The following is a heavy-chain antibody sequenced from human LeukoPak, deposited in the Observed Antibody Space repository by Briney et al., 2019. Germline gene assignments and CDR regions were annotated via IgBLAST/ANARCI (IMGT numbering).Heavy chain of an antibody. CDR2: ISSSSSYI. CDR3: ARAGDYGDTARADY. D-gene: IGHD4-17*01. Sequence: GGSLRLSCAASGFTFSSYSMNWVRQAPGKGLEWVSSISSSSSYIYYADSVKGRFTISRDNAKNSPYLQMNSLRAEDTAVYYCARAGDYGDTARADYWGQGTLVTVS. CDR1: GFTFSSYS. V-gene: IGHV3-21*01. J-gene: IGHJ4*02.